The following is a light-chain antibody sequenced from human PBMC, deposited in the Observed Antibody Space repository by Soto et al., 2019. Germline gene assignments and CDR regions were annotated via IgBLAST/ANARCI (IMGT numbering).Light chain of an antibody. CDR1: QSVSSRS. CDR3: QQYGSSPWT. CDR2: AAS. V-gene: IGKV3-20*01. J-gene: IGKJ1*01. Sequence: EIVLTQSPSTLSLSPGERATLSCRASQSVSSRSLAWFQQKPGQAPRLLSYAASSRATGIPDRFSGSGFGTDFTLSSSRLEPEDFAVYYCQQYGSSPWTFGQGTKVEIK.